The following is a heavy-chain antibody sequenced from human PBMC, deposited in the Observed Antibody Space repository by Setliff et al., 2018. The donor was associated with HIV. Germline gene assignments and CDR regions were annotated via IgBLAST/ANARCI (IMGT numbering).Heavy chain of an antibody. Sequence: SETLSLTCSVSGGSISTRSPYYWGWIRQPPGKGLEWIGYIYNTGSTSYNPSLKSRVTISVDTSKNQFSLKLSSMTAADTAVYYCASFSRLVWNYWGQGTLVTVSS. CDR2: IYNTGST. CDR3: ASFSRLVWNY. J-gene: IGHJ4*02. CDR1: GGSISTRSPYY. D-gene: IGHD3-10*01. V-gene: IGHV4-39*07.